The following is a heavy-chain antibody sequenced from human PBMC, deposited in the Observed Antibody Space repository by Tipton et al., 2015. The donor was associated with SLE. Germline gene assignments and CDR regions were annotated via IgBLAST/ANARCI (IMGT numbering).Heavy chain of an antibody. CDR1: GASISTSY. CDR2: IYYSVST. CDR3: AKRAHIVIGRGYFDF. Sequence: LRLSCTVSGASISTSYWSWIRQPPGQGLEWIGSIYYSVSTTFNPSLKSRVTISADTSKKEVSLTLNSVTAADTAVYYCAKRAHIVIGRGYFDFWGRGIRVTVSS. V-gene: IGHV4-59*08. J-gene: IGHJ4*02. D-gene: IGHD2-15*01.